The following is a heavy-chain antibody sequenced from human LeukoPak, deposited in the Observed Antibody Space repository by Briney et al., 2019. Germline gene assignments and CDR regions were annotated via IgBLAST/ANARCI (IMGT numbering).Heavy chain of an antibody. CDR2: INHSGST. V-gene: IGHV4-34*01. J-gene: IGHJ6*02. CDR1: GGSFSGYY. D-gene: IGHD3-10*01. Sequence: SETLSLTCAVYGGSFSGYYWSWIRQPPGKGLEWIGEINHSGSTNYNPSLKSRVTISVGTSKNQFSLKLSSVTAADTAVYYCARGRGTMVLYGMDVWGQGTTVTVSS. CDR3: ARGRGTMVLYGMDV.